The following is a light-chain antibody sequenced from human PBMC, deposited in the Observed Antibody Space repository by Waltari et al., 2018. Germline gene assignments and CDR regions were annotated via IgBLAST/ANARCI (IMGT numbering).Light chain of an antibody. Sequence: QSVMTQPPSASGTPGPRFTTPSSGSTSNIGATTVTWYHKLPGTAPKPLIYSNSQRPSGVPDRFSGSRSGTSASLAISGLQSDDEADYYCATWDDGLNGPVFGGGTKLTVL. CDR3: ATWDDGLNGPV. CDR2: SNS. V-gene: IGLV1-44*01. CDR1: TSNIGATT. J-gene: IGLJ2*01.